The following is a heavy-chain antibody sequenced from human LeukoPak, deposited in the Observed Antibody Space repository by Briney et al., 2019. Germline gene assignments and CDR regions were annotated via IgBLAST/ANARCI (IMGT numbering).Heavy chain of an antibody. D-gene: IGHD1-26*01. V-gene: IGHV3-20*04. CDR2: INWNGGST. J-gene: IGHJ4*02. CDR3: AKDRSGSYYLGYYSDY. Sequence: RPGGSLRLSCAASGFTSSDYGMTWVRQAPGKGLEWVSGINWNGGSTGYADSVKGRFTISRENYKNTLYLQMNSLRAEDTAVYYCAKDRSGSYYLGYYSDYWGQGTLVTVSS. CDR1: GFTSSDYG.